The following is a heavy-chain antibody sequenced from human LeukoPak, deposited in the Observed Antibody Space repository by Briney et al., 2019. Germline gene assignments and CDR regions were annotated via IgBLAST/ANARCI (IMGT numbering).Heavy chain of an antibody. V-gene: IGHV4-61*01. CDR1: GGSVSSDSYH. J-gene: IGHJ4*02. CDR2: IYYTGST. Sequence: PSETLSLTCTVSGGSVSSDSYHWSWIRQPPGKGLEWIGYIYYTGSTNYNPSLKSRVTISVDMSKNQFSLKLTSVTAADTAVYYCATKGPRRGYFDYWGQGTLVAVSS. CDR3: ATKGPRRGYFDY.